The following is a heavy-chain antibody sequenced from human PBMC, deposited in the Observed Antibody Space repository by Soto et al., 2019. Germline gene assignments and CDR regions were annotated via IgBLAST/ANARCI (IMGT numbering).Heavy chain of an antibody. CDR1: GFSLTSRPMG. CDR3: AHRLSGYNWNGGYFDY. J-gene: IGHJ4*02. V-gene: IGHV2-5*02. Sequence: QITLKESGPPRVKPTQTLTLTCTFSGFSLTSRPMGVGWIRQPPGKALEWLVFIYWDDDKRYSPSLKSRLTITXXTXGXXVVLTMTNMDPVDTATYYCAHRLSGYNWNGGYFDYWGQGALVTVSS. D-gene: IGHD1-1*01. CDR2: IYWDDDK.